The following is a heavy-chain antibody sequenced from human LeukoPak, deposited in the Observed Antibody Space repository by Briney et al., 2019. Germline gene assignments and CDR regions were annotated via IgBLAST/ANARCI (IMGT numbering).Heavy chain of an antibody. V-gene: IGHV3-23*01. CDR3: AKDKGRGTYPPY. CDR2: ISGSGGST. D-gene: IGHD3-16*01. Sequence: GGSLRLSCAASGFTFSSFALSWVRQGPGKGLEWVSGISGSGGSTYYAESVKGRFTISRDNSNKRLYLQMNSLRAEDTAVYYCAKDKGRGTYPPYWGQGTLVTVSS. J-gene: IGHJ4*02. CDR1: GFTFSSFA.